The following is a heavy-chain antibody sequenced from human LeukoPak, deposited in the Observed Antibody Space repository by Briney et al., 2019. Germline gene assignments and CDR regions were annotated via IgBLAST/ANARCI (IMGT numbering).Heavy chain of an antibody. CDR1: GGSFSGYY. J-gene: IGHJ4*02. CDR3: ARWKQDGYSYGLDY. Sequence: PSETLSLTCAVYGGSFSGYYWSWIRQPPGKGLEWIGEINHSGSTNYNPSLKSRVTISVDTSKSQFSLKLSSVTAADTAVYYCARWKQDGYSYGLDYWGQGTLVTVSS. CDR2: INHSGST. V-gene: IGHV4-34*01. D-gene: IGHD5-18*01.